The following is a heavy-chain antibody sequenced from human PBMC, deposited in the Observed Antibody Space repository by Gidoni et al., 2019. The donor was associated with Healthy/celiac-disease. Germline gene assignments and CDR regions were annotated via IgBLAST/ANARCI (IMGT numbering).Heavy chain of an antibody. D-gene: IGHD3-22*01. Sequence: EVQLVESGGGLVQPGGSLRLSCEASGCTFSSYAMSWVRQAPGKGLEWVSAISGSGGSTYYADSVKGLFTISRDNSKNTLYLQMNSLRAEDTAVYYCAHYYDSSGYSYYFDYWGQGTLVTVSS. V-gene: IGHV3-23*04. CDR1: GCTFSSYA. J-gene: IGHJ4*02. CDR2: ISGSGGST. CDR3: AHYYDSSGYSYYFDY.